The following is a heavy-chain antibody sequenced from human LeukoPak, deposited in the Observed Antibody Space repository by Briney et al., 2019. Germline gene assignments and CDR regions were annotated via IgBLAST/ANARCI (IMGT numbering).Heavy chain of an antibody. Sequence: GASLQISCQGSGYSFTSYWISWVRQLPGKGVEGMGRIDPSDSYTNYSPSFQGHVTISADKSISTAYLQWSSLKASDTAMYYCARHLSRLGAFDIWGQGTMVTVSS. J-gene: IGHJ3*02. CDR3: ARHLSRLGAFDI. CDR2: IDPSDSYT. D-gene: IGHD2/OR15-2a*01. V-gene: IGHV5-10-1*01. CDR1: GYSFTSYW.